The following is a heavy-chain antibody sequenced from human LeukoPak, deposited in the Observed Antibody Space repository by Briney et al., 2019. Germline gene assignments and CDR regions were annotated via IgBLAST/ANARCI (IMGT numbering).Heavy chain of an antibody. V-gene: IGHV1-69*06. D-gene: IGHD4-17*01. Sequence: SVKVSCKASGGTFSSYAISWVRQAPGQGLEWMGGIIPIFGTANYAQKFQGRVAVTADKSTSTAYMELSSLRSEDTAVYYCARSDYGDPRKGDAFDIWGQGTMVTVSS. CDR3: ARSDYGDPRKGDAFDI. J-gene: IGHJ3*02. CDR1: GGTFSSYA. CDR2: IIPIFGTA.